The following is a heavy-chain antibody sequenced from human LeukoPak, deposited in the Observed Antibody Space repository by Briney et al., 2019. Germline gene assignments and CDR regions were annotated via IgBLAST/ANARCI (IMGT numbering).Heavy chain of an antibody. Sequence: GGSPRLSCAASGFTVSSNYMSWVRQAPGKGLEWVSVIYSGGSTYYADSVKGRFTISRDNSKNTLYLQMNSLRAEDTAVYYCARGDFDWLHFDYWGQGTLVTVSS. J-gene: IGHJ4*02. CDR1: GFTVSSNY. CDR3: ARGDFDWLHFDY. V-gene: IGHV3-53*01. D-gene: IGHD3-9*01. CDR2: IYSGGST.